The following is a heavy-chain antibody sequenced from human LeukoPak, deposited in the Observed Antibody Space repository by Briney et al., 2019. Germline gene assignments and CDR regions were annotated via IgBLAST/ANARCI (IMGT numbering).Heavy chain of an antibody. CDR2: IYFSGTT. D-gene: IGHD1-26*01. CDR3: ARISASSGTYWENFYYYMDV. CDR1: GGSISNYY. V-gene: IGHV4-59*01. J-gene: IGHJ6*03. Sequence: PSETLSLTCTVSGGSISNYYWTWIRQPPGKGLEWLGCIYFSGTTNYNPSLKSRVTISLDTSNNQFSLKLTSVTPADTAAYYCARISASSGTYWENFYYYMDVWGKGTTVTVSS.